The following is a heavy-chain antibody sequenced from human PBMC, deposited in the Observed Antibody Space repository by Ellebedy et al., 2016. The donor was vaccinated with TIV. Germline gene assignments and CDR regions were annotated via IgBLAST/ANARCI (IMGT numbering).Heavy chain of an antibody. CDR2: ISSDSSLI. J-gene: IGHJ3*01. D-gene: IGHD5-18*01. Sequence: GGSLRLXCAASGITFSSHTMNWVRQAPGKGLEWVSSISSDSSLIRNADSVKGRFTISRDNAKNSLYLLMNSLRAEDTAVYYCARERYSPQEGNAFDFWGQGTMVTVSS. V-gene: IGHV3-21*01. CDR3: ARERYSPQEGNAFDF. CDR1: GITFSSHT.